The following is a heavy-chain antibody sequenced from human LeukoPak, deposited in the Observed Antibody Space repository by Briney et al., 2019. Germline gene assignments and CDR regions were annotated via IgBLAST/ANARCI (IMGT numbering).Heavy chain of an antibody. J-gene: IGHJ6*03. V-gene: IGHV1-2*02. D-gene: IGHD6-13*01. Sequence: GASVTVSCKASGYTFTGYYMHWVRQAPGQGLEWMGWINPNSGGTNYAQKSQGRVTMTRDTSITTAYMELSRLRSDDTAVYYCARVIAAAATHYYYYYMDVWGKGTTVTVSS. CDR2: INPNSGGT. CDR3: ARVIAAAATHYYYYYMDV. CDR1: GYTFTGYY.